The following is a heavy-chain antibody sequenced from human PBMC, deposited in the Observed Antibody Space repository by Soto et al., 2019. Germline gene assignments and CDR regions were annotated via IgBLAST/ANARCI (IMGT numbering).Heavy chain of an antibody. V-gene: IGHV3-23*01. J-gene: IGHJ6*02. CDR3: AKYCYGMDV. CDR1: GFTFSNSA. CDR2: ISGSGDTT. Sequence: EVQVLESGGGLVQPGGSLRLSCAASGFTFSNSAMNWVRQAPGKGLEWVSTISGSGDTTYYADSVKARFTISRDNSKNTLYLEIHSLRAEDTAVYYCAKYCYGMDVWGQGTTVTVSS.